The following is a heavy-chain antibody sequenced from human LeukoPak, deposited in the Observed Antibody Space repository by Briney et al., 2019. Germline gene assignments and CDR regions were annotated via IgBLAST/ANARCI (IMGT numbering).Heavy chain of an antibody. Sequence: GGSLRLSCAASGFTFSSYAMNWVRQAPGKGLEWVSGISGSGDSTYHADSVKGRFTISRDNSKNTLYVQMNSLRAEDTAVYYCAKGPGGYCSGGSCYSVLYFDYWGQGTLVTVSS. CDR2: ISGSGDST. D-gene: IGHD2-15*01. V-gene: IGHV3-23*01. CDR1: GFTFSSYA. CDR3: AKGPGGYCSGGSCYSVLYFDY. J-gene: IGHJ4*02.